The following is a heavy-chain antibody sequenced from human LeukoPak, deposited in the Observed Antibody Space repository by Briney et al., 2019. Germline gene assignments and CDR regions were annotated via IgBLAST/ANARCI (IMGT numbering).Heavy chain of an antibody. J-gene: IGHJ4*02. Sequence: SETLSLTCTVPGGSISSSSYYWGWIRQPPGKGLEWIGSIYYSGSTYYNPSLKSRVTISVDTSKNQFSLKLSSVTAADTAVYYCVTHTSSWYGRFGYWGQGTLVTVSS. V-gene: IGHV4-39*01. CDR1: GGSISSSSYY. D-gene: IGHD6-13*01. CDR2: IYYSGST. CDR3: VTHTSSWYGRFGY.